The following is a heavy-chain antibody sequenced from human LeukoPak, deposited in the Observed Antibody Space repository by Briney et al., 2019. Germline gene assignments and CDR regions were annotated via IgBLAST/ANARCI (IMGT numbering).Heavy chain of an antibody. D-gene: IGHD6-19*01. V-gene: IGHV1-2*02. CDR3: ARDGGGKWLAHFDY. Sequence: ASVKVSCKASGYTFTGYYMHWVRQAPGQGLEWMGWINPNSGGTNYAQKFQGRVTMTRGTSISTAYMELSRLRSDDTAVYYCARDGGGKWLAHFDYWGQGTLVTVSS. CDR2: INPNSGGT. J-gene: IGHJ4*02. CDR1: GYTFTGYY.